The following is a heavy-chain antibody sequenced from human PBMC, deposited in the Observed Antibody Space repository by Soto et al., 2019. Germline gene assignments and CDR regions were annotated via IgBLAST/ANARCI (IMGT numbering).Heavy chain of an antibody. Sequence: ASVKVSCKASGYTFTSYGISWVRQAPGQGLEWMGWISAYNGNTNYAQKLQGRVTMTTDTSTSTAYMELRSLRSDDTAVYYCARDVRYYDFWSGYPYYYYGMDVWGQGTTGTAP. J-gene: IGHJ6*02. CDR1: GYTFTSYG. D-gene: IGHD3-3*01. CDR3: ARDVRYYDFWSGYPYYYYGMDV. CDR2: ISAYNGNT. V-gene: IGHV1-18*04.